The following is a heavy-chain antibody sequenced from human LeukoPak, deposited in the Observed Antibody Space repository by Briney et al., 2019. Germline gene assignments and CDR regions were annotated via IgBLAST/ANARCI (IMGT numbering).Heavy chain of an antibody. D-gene: IGHD6-6*01. Sequence: SETLSLTCTVSGGSISSSSYYWGWIRQPPGKGLEWIGSIYYSGSTYYNPSLKSRVTISVDTSKNQFSLKLSSVTAADTAVYYCARSIAARGTTFDYWGQGTLVTVSS. CDR1: GGSISSSSYY. CDR3: ARSIAARGTTFDY. CDR2: IYYSGST. J-gene: IGHJ4*02. V-gene: IGHV4-39*07.